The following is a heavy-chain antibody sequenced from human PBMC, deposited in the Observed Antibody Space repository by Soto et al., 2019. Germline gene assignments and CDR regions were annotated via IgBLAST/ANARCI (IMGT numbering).Heavy chain of an antibody. V-gene: IGHV4-39*01. D-gene: IGHD6-13*01. Sequence: ETLSLTCTVSGGSISSSSYHWGWIRQPPGKGLEWIGSIYYSGSTYYNPSLKSRVTIYVDTFKNQFSLKLSSVTAADTAVDYCARHVAAAALVGDWFAPWGQGTLVTVSS. CDR3: ARHVAAAALVGDWFAP. J-gene: IGHJ5*02. CDR2: IYYSGST. CDR1: GGSISSSSYH.